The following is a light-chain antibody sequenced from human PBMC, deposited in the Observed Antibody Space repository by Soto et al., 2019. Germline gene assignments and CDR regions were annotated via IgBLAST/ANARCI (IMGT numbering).Light chain of an antibody. J-gene: IGKJ2*01. CDR2: GAS. CDR1: QSVSSN. CDR3: QQYNNRPPRYT. Sequence: EIVMTQSPATLSVSPGERATLSCRASQSVSSNLAWYQQKPGQAPRLLIYGASTRATGIPARFSGSGSGTEFTLTISSMQSEDFAVYYCQQYNNRPPRYTFGQGTQLEIK. V-gene: IGKV3-15*01.